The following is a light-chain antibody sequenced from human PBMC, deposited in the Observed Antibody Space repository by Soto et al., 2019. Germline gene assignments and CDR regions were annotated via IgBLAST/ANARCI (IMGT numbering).Light chain of an antibody. Sequence: DIQMTQSPSTLSGSVGDRVTITCRASQTISSWLAWYQQKPGKAPKLLIYKASTLNSGVPSRFSGSGSGTEFTLTISSLQPDDFANYYCQHYNSYSEAFGQGTKVELK. CDR2: KAS. J-gene: IGKJ1*01. V-gene: IGKV1-5*03. CDR1: QTISSW. CDR3: QHYNSYSEA.